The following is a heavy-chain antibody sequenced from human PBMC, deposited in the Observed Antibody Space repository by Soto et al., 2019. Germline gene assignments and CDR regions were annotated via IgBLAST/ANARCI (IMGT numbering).Heavy chain of an antibody. CDR3: ARSFYNTWGTIDY. V-gene: IGHV1-69*01. D-gene: IGHD3-10*01. Sequence: QVQLVQSGSEVKKPGSSMKVSCKASGGTFSNYAVNWVRQAPGQGLEWMGGIISIFGTTNYAQKFQGRVTITADESTSTVDMELSSLRSEDTAVDYCARSFYNTWGTIDYWGQGTMVTVSS. CDR2: IISIFGTT. CDR1: GGTFSNYA. J-gene: IGHJ4*02.